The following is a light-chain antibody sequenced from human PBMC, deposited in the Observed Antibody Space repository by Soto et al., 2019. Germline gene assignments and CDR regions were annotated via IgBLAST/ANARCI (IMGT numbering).Light chain of an antibody. Sequence: QSVLTQPASVSGSPGQSITISCTGTSSDLGGYDYVSWYQQHPGKAPKLMIYDVSIRPSGVSHRFSGSKSGNTASLTISGLQAEDEADYYCSSYTSSATGVFGTGNKVTVL. J-gene: IGLJ1*01. CDR3: SSYTSSATGV. CDR2: DVS. CDR1: SSDLGGYDY. V-gene: IGLV2-14*01.